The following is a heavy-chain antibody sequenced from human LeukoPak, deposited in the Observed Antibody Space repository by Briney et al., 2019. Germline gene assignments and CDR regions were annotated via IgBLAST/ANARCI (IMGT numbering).Heavy chain of an antibody. CDR3: ARDFPYGVYDSSYYFDY. CDR2: ISSSSSTI. Sequence: GGSLRLSCAASGFTFSSYSMNWVRQAPGKGLEWVSYISSSSSTIYYADSVKGRLTISRDNAKNSLYLQMNSLRAEDTAVYYCARDFPYGVYDSSYYFDYWGQGTLVTVSS. D-gene: IGHD5/OR15-5a*01. J-gene: IGHJ4*02. CDR1: GFTFSSYS. V-gene: IGHV3-48*04.